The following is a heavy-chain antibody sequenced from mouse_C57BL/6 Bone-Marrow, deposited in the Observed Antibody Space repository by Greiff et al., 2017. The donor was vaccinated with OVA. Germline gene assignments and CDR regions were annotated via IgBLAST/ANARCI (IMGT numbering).Heavy chain of an antibody. D-gene: IGHD2-3*01. CDR1: GFNIKDDY. CDR3: TTWLLFDY. CDR2: IDPENGDT. Sequence: EVQRVESGAELVRPGASVKLSCTASGFNIKDDYMHWVKQRPEQGLEWIGWIDPENGDTEYDAKFKGKATITADTSSNTAYLQLSRLTSEYTAVYYCTTWLLFDYWGRGTTLTVSS. V-gene: IGHV14-4*01. J-gene: IGHJ2*01.